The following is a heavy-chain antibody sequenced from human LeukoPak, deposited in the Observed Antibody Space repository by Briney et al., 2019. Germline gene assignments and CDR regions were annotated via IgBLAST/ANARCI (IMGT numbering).Heavy chain of an antibody. CDR1: GFTFSSYA. CDR2: ISGRGDST. V-gene: IGHV3-23*01. CDR3: AKPLDSDYYDGSGGCGY. Sequence: GGSLRLSCAASGFTFSSYAMSCVRQAPGKGLEWVSAISGRGDSTYYADSQKGRFTIARDNSKNTLYVQMNSLRAEDTAVYDYAKPLDSDYYDGSGGCGYWGQGTLVTVSS. D-gene: IGHD3-22*01. J-gene: IGHJ4*02.